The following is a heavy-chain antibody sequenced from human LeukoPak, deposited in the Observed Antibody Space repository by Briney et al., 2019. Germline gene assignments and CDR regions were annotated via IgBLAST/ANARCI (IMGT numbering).Heavy chain of an antibody. V-gene: IGHV4-31*03. CDR3: ARSGDGYTFDY. Sequence: SQTLSLTCTVSGGSIISGGNYWTWIRQHPGKGLEWIGYSYNSGTTYYNPSLKSRVTISVDTSDNHFSLRLTSVTAADTAVYYCARSGDGYTFDYWGQRTLVTVSS. D-gene: IGHD5-24*01. CDR1: GGSIISGGNY. CDR2: SYNSGTT. J-gene: IGHJ4*02.